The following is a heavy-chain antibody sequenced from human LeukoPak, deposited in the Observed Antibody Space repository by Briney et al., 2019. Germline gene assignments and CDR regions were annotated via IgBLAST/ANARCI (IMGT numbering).Heavy chain of an antibody. CDR2: ISSSNSYI. CDR3: ARYLGAAGIDY. D-gene: IGHD6-13*01. Sequence: GGSLRLSCAASGFTFSSYSMNWVRQAPGKGLEWVSFISSSNSYIYYADSVKGRFTISRDNAKNQLYLQMNSLRAGDTAVYYCARYLGAAGIDYWGQGTLVTVSS. CDR1: GFTFSSYS. V-gene: IGHV3-21*01. J-gene: IGHJ4*02.